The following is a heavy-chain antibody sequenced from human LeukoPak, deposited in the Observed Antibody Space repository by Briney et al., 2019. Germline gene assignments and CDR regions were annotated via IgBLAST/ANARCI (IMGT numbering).Heavy chain of an antibody. CDR3: ARYRGSRVGATGWFDP. CDR2: INHSGST. J-gene: IGHJ5*02. Sequence: SETLSLTCAVYGGSFSGYYWSWIRQPPGKGLEWIGEINHSGSTNYNPSLKSRVTISVDTSKNQFSLKLSSVTAADTAVYYCARYRGSRVGATGWFDPWGQGTLVTVSS. CDR1: GGSFSGYY. V-gene: IGHV4-34*01. D-gene: IGHD1-26*01.